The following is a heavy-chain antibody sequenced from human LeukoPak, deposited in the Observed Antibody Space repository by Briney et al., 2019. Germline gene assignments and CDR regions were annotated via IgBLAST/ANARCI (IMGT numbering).Heavy chain of an antibody. V-gene: IGHV3-21*01. Sequence: PGGSLRLSCAASGFTFSGSSMNWVRQAPGKGLEWVSSISGSSSYMYYADSVRGRFTISRDNAMNSLYLQMNSLRAEDTAVYHCARGEYCSGGTCYLDYWGQGTLVTVSS. D-gene: IGHD2-15*01. CDR1: GFTFSGSS. J-gene: IGHJ4*02. CDR3: ARGEYCSGGTCYLDY. CDR2: ISGSSSYM.